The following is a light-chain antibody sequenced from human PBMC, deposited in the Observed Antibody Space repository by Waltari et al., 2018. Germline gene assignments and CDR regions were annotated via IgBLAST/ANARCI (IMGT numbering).Light chain of an antibody. CDR2: GAS. Sequence: DIVLTQSPDSLAVSLGERVTFNCKSSQSLLYSSNNRNYLAWYQQRAGQSPKLLIYGASTREMGGPGRFRGSGSGTDFTLTISSLQAEDVAIYYCQQYFTTPYTFGRGTKLEIK. CDR3: QQYFTTPYT. V-gene: IGKV4-1*01. CDR1: QSLLYSSNNRNY. J-gene: IGKJ2*01.